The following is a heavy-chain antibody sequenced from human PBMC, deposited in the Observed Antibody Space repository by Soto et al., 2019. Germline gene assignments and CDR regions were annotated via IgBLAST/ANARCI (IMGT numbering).Heavy chain of an antibody. V-gene: IGHV1-2*02. CDR1: GYTFIEYY. CDR3: ARGTSTWSPYGMDV. J-gene: IGHJ6*02. D-gene: IGHD6-13*01. Sequence: GASVKVSCKASGYTFIEYYMHWVRQAPGQGLEWMAWISPNNGGTNYAQKFQGRVTLTRDTSINTAYMELSRLRSDDTAVYYCARGTSTWSPYGMDVWGQGTTVTVSS. CDR2: ISPNNGGT.